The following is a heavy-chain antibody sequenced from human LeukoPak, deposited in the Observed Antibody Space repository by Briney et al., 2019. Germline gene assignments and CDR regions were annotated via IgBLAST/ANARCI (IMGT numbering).Heavy chain of an antibody. J-gene: IGHJ4*01. Sequence: GGSLRLSCVASGLTFGNYGMNWVRHAPGEGLEWVSSIGGGGYTTYSADSGRGRFTISRDNSKNSMYLQMSSLRAEDTAIYYCAEVESSYCRIWGQGTLVTVSS. CDR1: GLTFGNYG. V-gene: IGHV3-23*01. CDR2: IGGGGYTT. CDR3: AEVESSYCRI. D-gene: IGHD3-10*01.